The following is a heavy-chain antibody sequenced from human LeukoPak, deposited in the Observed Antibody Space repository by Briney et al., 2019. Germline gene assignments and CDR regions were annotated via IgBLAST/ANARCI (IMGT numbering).Heavy chain of an antibody. CDR2: ITGSGRDT. CDR3: AKGTLGSCSGVTCYDCDN. J-gene: IGHJ4*02. Sequence: GGSLRLSCAASGFTFSTYAMNWVRHAPGKRLEWVSSITGSGRDTYYAGSVKGRITISRDNSRNTLYLQMNSLRAEDTALYYCAKGTLGSCSGVTCYDCDNWGQGTLVTVSS. V-gene: IGHV3-23*01. D-gene: IGHD2-8*02. CDR1: GFTFSTYA.